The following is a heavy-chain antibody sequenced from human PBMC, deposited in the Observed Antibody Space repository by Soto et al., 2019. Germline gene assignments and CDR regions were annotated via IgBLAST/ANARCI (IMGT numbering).Heavy chain of an antibody. V-gene: IGHV3-23*01. D-gene: IGHD6-19*01. CDR2: ISGNGGST. Sequence: GGSLRLSCAASGFTFSSYAMSWVRQAPGKGLEWVSVISGNGGSTYCADSVKGRFTISRDNSKNTLYLQMNSLRVEDTAVYYCASRSSGWYFDYWGQGTLVTVSS. CDR3: ASRSSGWYFDY. J-gene: IGHJ4*02. CDR1: GFTFSSYA.